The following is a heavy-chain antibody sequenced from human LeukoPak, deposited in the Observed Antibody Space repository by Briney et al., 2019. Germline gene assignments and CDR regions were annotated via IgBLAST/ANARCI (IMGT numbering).Heavy chain of an antibody. CDR1: GFTLSSNY. CDR3: ASGGSAYYTQAPLDY. CDR2: INQDGSEK. J-gene: IGHJ4*02. Sequence: GGSLRLSCAASGFTLSSNYMSWVRQAPGKGREWVANINQDGSEKYYVDSVKGRFTISRDNAKNSLYLQMNSLRAEDTAVYYCASGGSAYYTQAPLDYWGQGTLVTVSS. D-gene: IGHD3-3*01. V-gene: IGHV3-7*01.